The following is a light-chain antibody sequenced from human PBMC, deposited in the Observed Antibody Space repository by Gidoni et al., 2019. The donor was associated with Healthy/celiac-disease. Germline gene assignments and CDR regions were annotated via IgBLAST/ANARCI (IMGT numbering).Light chain of an antibody. Sequence: DIQMTQSPSTLSALLGDRVTITCRASQSISSWLDWYQQKPGKAPKLLIYKASSLESGVPSRFSGSGSGTEFTFTISSLQPDDFATYYCQQYNSFLTFGRGTKVEIK. CDR2: KAS. V-gene: IGKV1-5*03. CDR3: QQYNSFLT. J-gene: IGKJ1*01. CDR1: QSISSW.